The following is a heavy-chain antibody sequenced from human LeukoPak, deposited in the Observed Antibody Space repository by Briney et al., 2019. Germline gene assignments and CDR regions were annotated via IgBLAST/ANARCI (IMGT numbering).Heavy chain of an antibody. D-gene: IGHD1-26*01. V-gene: IGHV5-51*01. J-gene: IGHJ4*02. CDR2: IYPGDSDT. CDR3: ALHLGSYYHPFDY. Sequence: GESLKISCKGSGYTFTSYWIGWVRQMPGKGLEWMGIIYPGDSDTRYSPSFQGQVTISADKSISTAYLQWSSLKASGTALYYCALHLGSYYHPFDYWGQGTLVTVSS. CDR1: GYTFTSYW.